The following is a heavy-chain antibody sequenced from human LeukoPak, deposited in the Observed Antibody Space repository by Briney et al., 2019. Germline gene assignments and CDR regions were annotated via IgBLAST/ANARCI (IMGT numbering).Heavy chain of an antibody. D-gene: IGHD6-13*01. CDR2: INHSGST. CDR1: GGSFSGYC. CDR3: ARGTPGAAAGTFDY. J-gene: IGHJ4*02. V-gene: IGHV4-34*01. Sequence: SETLSLTCAVYGGSFSGYCWSWIRQPPGKGLEWIGEINHSGSTNYNPSLKSRVTISVDTSKNQFSLKLSSVTAADTAVYYCARGTPGAAAGTFDYWGQGTLVTVSS.